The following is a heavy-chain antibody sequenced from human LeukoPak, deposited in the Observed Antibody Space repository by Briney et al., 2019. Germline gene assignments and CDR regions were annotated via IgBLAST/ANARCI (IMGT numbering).Heavy chain of an antibody. J-gene: IGHJ4*02. D-gene: IGHD4-17*01. Sequence: SETLSLTCTVSDGSISSYYWSWIRQPPGKGLEWIGYIYYSGSTNYNPSLKSRVTISVDTSKSQFSLKLSSVTAADTAVYYCARALYGDYYFDYWGQGTLVTVSS. CDR3: ARALYGDYYFDY. V-gene: IGHV4-59*01. CDR2: IYYSGST. CDR1: DGSISSYY.